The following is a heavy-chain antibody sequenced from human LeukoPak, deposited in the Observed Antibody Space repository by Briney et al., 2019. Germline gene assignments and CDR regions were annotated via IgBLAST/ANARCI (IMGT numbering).Heavy chain of an antibody. CDR1: GGSISSYY. CDR3: ARVISTAPTDYGILTGYYTDPYFDY. CDR2: IYYSGST. J-gene: IGHJ4*02. D-gene: IGHD3-9*01. V-gene: IGHV4-59*01. Sequence: TSETLSLTCTVSGGSISSYYWSWIRQPPGKGLEWIGYIYYSGSTNYNPSLKSRVTISVDTSKNQFSLKLSSVTAADTAVYYCARVISTAPTDYGILTGYYTDPYFDYWGQGTLVTVSS.